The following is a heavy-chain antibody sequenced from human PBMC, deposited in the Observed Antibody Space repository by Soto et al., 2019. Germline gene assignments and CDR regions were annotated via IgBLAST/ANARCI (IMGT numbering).Heavy chain of an antibody. CDR1: GASISSSC. D-gene: IGHD5-12*01. CDR2: IFHSGTT. V-gene: IGHV4-59*01. J-gene: IGHJ4*02. CDR3: ARGGNRYSRTSSGVGGFDD. Sequence: SETLSLTCTVSGASISSSCWSWIRQPPGKGLEWIGYIFHSGTTNYNPSLKSRVTISVDTSKNQFALNLSSMTTADTAVYFCARGGNRYSRTSSGVGGFDDWGQGSPVTVRS.